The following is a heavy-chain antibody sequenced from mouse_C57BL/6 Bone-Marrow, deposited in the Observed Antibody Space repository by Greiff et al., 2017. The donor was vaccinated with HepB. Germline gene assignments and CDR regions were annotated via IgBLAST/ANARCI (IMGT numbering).Heavy chain of an antibody. CDR2: INPYNGGT. CDR1: GYTFTDYY. J-gene: IGHJ3*01. CDR3: ARWDYEIAY. D-gene: IGHD2-4*01. Sequence: EVQLQESGPVLVKPGASVKMSCKASGYTFTDYYMNWVKQSHGKSLEWIGVINPYNGGTSYNQKFKGKATLTVDKSSSTAYMELNSLTSEDSAVYYCARWDYEIAYWGQGTLVTVSA. V-gene: IGHV1-19*01.